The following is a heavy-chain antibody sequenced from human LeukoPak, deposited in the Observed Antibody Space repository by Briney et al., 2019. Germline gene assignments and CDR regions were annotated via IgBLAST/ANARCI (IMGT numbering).Heavy chain of an antibody. CDR2: IWYDGSNK. J-gene: IGHJ6*02. CDR3: AREDDFNYYGMDV. CDR1: GFTFSSYG. V-gene: IGHV3-33*01. D-gene: IGHD3-3*01. Sequence: PGGSLRLSCAASGFTFSSYGKHWVRQAPGKGLEWVAVIWYDGSNKYYADSVKGRFTISRDNSKNTLYLQMNSLRAEDTAVYYCAREDDFNYYGMDVWGQGTTVTVSS.